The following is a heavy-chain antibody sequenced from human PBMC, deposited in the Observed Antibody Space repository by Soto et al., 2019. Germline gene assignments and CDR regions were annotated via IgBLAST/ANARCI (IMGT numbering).Heavy chain of an antibody. CDR2: INPKSGGT. CDR1: GYIFSDNY. CDR3: ARAREDSSGWFDY. D-gene: IGHD6-19*01. Sequence: QVQLVQSGAEVKQPGASMKVSCKASGYIFSDNYIHWVRQAPGQGLEWMAWINPKSGGTNYARNFQGRVTLTRDTSISTAYMDLSRLTSYDTAVYYCARAREDSSGWFDYWGQGTLVTVSS. J-gene: IGHJ4*02. V-gene: IGHV1-2*02.